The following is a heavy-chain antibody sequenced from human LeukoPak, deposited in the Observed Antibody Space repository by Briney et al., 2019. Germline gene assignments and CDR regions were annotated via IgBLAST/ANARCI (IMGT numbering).Heavy chain of an antibody. J-gene: IGHJ4*02. CDR2: IWYDGSKK. CDR3: ARGPYSSSWYWGFDY. D-gene: IGHD6-13*01. CDR1: GFTFSSYG. V-gene: IGHV3-33*01. Sequence: GRSLILSCAASGFTFSSYGIHWVRQAPGKGLEWVAVIWYDGSKKYYADSVNDRFPISRDNSKNTLYLQMNSLRAEDTAAYSCARGPYSSSWYWGFDYWGQGTLVTVSS.